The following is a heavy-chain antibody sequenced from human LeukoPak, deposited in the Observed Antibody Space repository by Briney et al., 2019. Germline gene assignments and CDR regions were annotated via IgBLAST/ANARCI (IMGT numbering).Heavy chain of an antibody. CDR3: ARNIVGANAMDV. V-gene: IGHV4-34*01. Sequence: PSETLSLTCAVYGGSFSGYYWSWIRQPPGKGLEWIGEFHHSGTNNYHPSLKSRVTISVDKSKNEFSLILSSVTAADTAVYYCARNIVGANAMDVWGKGSTVTVSS. CDR1: GGSFSGYY. CDR2: FHHSGTN. D-gene: IGHD1-26*01. J-gene: IGHJ6*04.